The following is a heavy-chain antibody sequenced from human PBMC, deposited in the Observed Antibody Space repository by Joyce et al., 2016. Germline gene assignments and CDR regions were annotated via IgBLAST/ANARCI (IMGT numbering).Heavy chain of an antibody. Sequence: GFTFRRYAMHWVRLLPGKGLEWITVASHDGSDNSYIDSVKGRFTISRDNSNNILYLEMESLRPEDTAVYYCAKSRVGSSPYFYYYDLDGWGQGTTVTVSS. CDR1: GFTFRRYA. J-gene: IGHJ6*02. CDR2: ASHDGSDN. CDR3: AKSRVGSSPYFYYYDLDG. V-gene: IGHV3-30*18. D-gene: IGHD1-26*01.